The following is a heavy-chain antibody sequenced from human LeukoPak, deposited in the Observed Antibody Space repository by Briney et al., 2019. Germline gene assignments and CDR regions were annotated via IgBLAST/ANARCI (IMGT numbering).Heavy chain of an antibody. J-gene: IGHJ4*02. CDR3: ARDAVTGDSSYYCDY. CDR2: ISYDGSNK. V-gene: IGHV3-30*01. D-gene: IGHD3-22*01. CDR1: RFTFSSYA. Sequence: PGGCLRLACAASRFTFSSYAMHWVRQAPGKGLEWVAVISYDGSNKYYADSVKRRFSISSDNSNNKLYVQMNRLRPEDTAVYYCARDAVTGDSSYYCDYWGQGALVTVSS.